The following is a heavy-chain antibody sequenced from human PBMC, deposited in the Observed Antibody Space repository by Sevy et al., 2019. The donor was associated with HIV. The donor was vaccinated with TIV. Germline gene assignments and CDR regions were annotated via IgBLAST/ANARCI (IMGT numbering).Heavy chain of an antibody. CDR3: AREGCTKPHDY. D-gene: IGHD2-8*01. V-gene: IGHV3-23*01. CDR2: LSFGCGEI. Sequence: GGSLRLSCEASGFTFSKYSMSWVRQPPGKGLEWVSTLSFGCGEINYADSVKGRFTISRDNSKSSVYLQMNNLRPEDTAVYYCAREGCTKPHDYWGQGTLVIVSS. CDR1: GFTFSKYS. J-gene: IGHJ4*02.